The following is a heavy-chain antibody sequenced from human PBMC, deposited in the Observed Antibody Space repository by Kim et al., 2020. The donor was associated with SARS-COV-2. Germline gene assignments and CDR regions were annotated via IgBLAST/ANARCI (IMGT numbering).Heavy chain of an antibody. Sequence: GGSLRLSCAASGFTFSNAWMNWVRQAPGKGLEWVGRIKSKTDGGTTDYAAPVKGRFTISRDDSKNTLYLQMNSLKTEDTAVYYCTTALGGDLPSSGYIPSFDYWGQGTLVTVSS. D-gene: IGHD3-22*01. CDR1: GFTFSNAW. CDR3: TTALGGDLPSSGYIPSFDY. CDR2: IKSKTDGGTT. V-gene: IGHV3-15*01. J-gene: IGHJ4*02.